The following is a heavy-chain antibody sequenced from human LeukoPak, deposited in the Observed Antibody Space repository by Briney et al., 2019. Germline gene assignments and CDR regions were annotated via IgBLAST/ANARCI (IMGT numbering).Heavy chain of an antibody. CDR1: GFTFSSYA. Sequence: HPGGSLRLSCAASGFTFSSYAMHWVRQAPGKGLEWVAVISYDGSNKYYADSVKGRFTISRDNSKNTLYLQMNSLRAEDTAVYYCARDSPYSSSWYAIDYWGQGTLVTVSS. CDR2: ISYDGSNK. D-gene: IGHD6-13*01. V-gene: IGHV3-30-3*01. CDR3: ARDSPYSSSWYAIDY. J-gene: IGHJ4*02.